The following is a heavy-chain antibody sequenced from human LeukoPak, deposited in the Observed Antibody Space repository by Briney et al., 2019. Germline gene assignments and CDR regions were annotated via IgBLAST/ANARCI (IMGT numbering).Heavy chain of an antibody. CDR1: GYTFTSYY. CDR2: INPSGGST. V-gene: IGHV1-46*01. CDR3: ARVWRSGSYPDYFDY. Sequence: PGASVKVSCKASGYTFTSYYMHWVRQAPGQGLEWMGIINPSGGSTSYAQKFQGRVTMTRDTSTSTVYMELSSLRSEDTAVYYCARVWRSGSYPDYFDYWGQGTLVTVSS. J-gene: IGHJ4*02. D-gene: IGHD1-26*01.